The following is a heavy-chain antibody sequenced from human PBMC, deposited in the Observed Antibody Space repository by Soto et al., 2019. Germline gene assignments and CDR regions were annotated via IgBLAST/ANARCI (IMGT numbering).Heavy chain of an antibody. Sequence: EEQLVESGGGLVKPGGSLRLSGAASGFIFSKAWMNWVRQAPGKGLEWVGRITLSTDGGTTDYAAPVKGRFTISRDDSKNTLYLQMHSLKTADTALYYCTTGSVEGVWGRGTTVTLSS. J-gene: IGHJ6*02. CDR2: ITLSTDGGTT. V-gene: IGHV3-15*07. CDR3: TTGSVEGV. D-gene: IGHD2-15*01. CDR1: GFIFSKAW.